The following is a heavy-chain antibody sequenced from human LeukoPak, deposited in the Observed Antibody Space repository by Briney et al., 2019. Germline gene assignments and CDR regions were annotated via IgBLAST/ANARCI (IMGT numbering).Heavy chain of an antibody. J-gene: IGHJ4*02. CDR3: TRVLWELLSFDY. V-gene: IGHV3-11*01. CDR2: ISSSSSTI. D-gene: IGHD1-26*01. CDR1: GFTFRDYY. Sequence: GLLRLSSAASGFTFRDYYMSWSAQAPGKGVEGVSYISSSSSTIYYADSVKGRFTISRDNAKNSPYLQMNSLRAEDTAVYYCTRVLWELLSFDYWGQGTLVTVSS.